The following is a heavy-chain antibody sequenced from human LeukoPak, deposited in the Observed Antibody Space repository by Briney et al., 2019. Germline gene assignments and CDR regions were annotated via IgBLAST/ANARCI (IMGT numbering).Heavy chain of an antibody. CDR2: MNPNSGNT. Sequence: ASVKVSCKAPGYTFTSYDINWVRQATGQGLEWMGWMNPNSGNTGYAQKFQGRVTMTRNTSISTAYMELSSLRSEDTAVYYCARSLIAVAGRRINGMDVWGQGTTVTVSS. J-gene: IGHJ6*02. CDR1: GYTFTSYD. D-gene: IGHD6-19*01. CDR3: ARSLIAVAGRRINGMDV. V-gene: IGHV1-8*01.